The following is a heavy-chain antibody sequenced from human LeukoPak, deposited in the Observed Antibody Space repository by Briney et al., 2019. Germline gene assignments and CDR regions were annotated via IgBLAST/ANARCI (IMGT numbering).Heavy chain of an antibody. CDR2: IWADGSE. CDR3: ARDRWFGDRGPGYFDS. J-gene: IGHJ4*02. Sequence: PGGSLRLSCAASGFTFSNYWMSWVRQVPGKGLEWVAVIWADGSEKYGGSVKGRFTISRDNSRDTLYLQMDSLRPEDTAVYYCARDRWFGDRGPGYFDSWGQGTLVTVSS. V-gene: IGHV3-33*08. CDR1: GFTFSNYW. D-gene: IGHD3-10*01.